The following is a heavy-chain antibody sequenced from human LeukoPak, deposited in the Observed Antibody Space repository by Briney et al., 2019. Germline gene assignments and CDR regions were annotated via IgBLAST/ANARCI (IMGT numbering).Heavy chain of an antibody. V-gene: IGHV3-48*01. CDR2: ISGRSSTI. CDR3: ARDRIKSGSYYFDY. CDR1: AFTFSDYS. J-gene: IGHJ4*02. D-gene: IGHD1-26*01. Sequence: GGSLRLSCAASAFTFSDYSMNWVRQAPGKGLEWISYISGRSSTIYYADSVKGRSTISRDNAKNSMYLQMNSLRAEDTAVYYCARDRIKSGSYYFDYWGQGTLVTVSS.